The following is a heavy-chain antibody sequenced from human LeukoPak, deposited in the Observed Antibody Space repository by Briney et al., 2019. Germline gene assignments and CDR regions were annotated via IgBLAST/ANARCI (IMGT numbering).Heavy chain of an antibody. V-gene: IGHV4-59*08. CDR1: GGSISSYY. Sequence: SETLSLTCTVSGGSISSYYWSWIRQPPGKGLEWIGYIYYSGSTNYNPSLKSRVTISVDTSKNQFSLKLSSVTAADTAVYYCARLGGYCSSTSCYYRKYFDYWGQGTLVTVSS. J-gene: IGHJ4*02. CDR2: IYYSGST. D-gene: IGHD2-2*01. CDR3: ARLGGYCSSTSCYYRKYFDY.